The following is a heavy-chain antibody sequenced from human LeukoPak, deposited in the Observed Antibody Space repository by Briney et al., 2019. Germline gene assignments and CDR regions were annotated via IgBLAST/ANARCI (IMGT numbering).Heavy chain of an antibody. CDR1: GGSISSGSYY. J-gene: IGHJ2*01. D-gene: IGHD6-13*01. CDR2: IYTSGST. Sequence: PSQTQSLTCTVSGGSISSGSYYWSWIRQPAGKGLEWIGRIYTSGSTNYNPSLKSRVTIPVDTSKNQFSLKLSSVTAADTAVYYCARHWGSSSWYVYWYFDLWGRGTLVTVSS. CDR3: ARHWGSSSWYVYWYFDL. V-gene: IGHV4-61*02.